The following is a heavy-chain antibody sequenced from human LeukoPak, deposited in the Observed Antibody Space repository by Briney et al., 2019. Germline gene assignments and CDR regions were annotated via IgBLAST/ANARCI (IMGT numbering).Heavy chain of an antibody. V-gene: IGHV1-8*01. CDR2: MNPNSGNT. J-gene: IGHJ4*02. CDR1: GYTFTSYD. Sequence: GXSVKVSCKASGYTFTSYDINWVRQATGQGLEWMGWMNPNSGNTGYAQKFQGRVTMTRNTSISTAYMELSRLRSEDTAVYYCASNTYYYDSSGYYSWGQGTLVTVSS. CDR3: ASNTYYYDSSGYYS. D-gene: IGHD3-22*01.